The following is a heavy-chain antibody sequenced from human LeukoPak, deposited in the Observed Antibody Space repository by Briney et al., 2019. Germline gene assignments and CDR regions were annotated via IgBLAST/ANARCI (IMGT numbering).Heavy chain of an antibody. D-gene: IGHD3-16*01. CDR2: ISSSGSTI. CDR1: GFTFSDYY. V-gene: IGHV3-11*04. CDR3: ARDHSPLMSGVRGPFRY. Sequence: PGGSLRLSCAASGFTFSDYYMSWIRQAPGKGLEWVSYISSSGSTIYYADSVKGRFTISRDNAKNSLYLQMNSLRAEDTAVYYCARDHSPLMSGVRGPFRYWGQGTLVTVSS. J-gene: IGHJ4*02.